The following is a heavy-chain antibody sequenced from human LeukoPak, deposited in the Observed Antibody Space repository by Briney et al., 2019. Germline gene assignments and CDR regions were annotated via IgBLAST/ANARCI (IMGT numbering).Heavy chain of an antibody. V-gene: IGHV4-38-2*01. CDR1: GYSISSGYC. D-gene: IGHD5-18*01. Sequence: PSETLSLTCAVSGYSISSGYCWGWIRQSPGKGLEWIGSIYHSGSTYYNPSLKSRVTISVDTSKNQFSLKLSSVTAADTAVYYCARGRGYSYGFSFDYWGQGTLVTVSS. J-gene: IGHJ4*02. CDR3: ARGRGYSYGFSFDY. CDR2: IYHSGST.